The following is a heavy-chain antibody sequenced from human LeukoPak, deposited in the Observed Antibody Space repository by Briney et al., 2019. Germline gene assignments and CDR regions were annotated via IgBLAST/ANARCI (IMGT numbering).Heavy chain of an antibody. CDR1: GGSISSYY. V-gene: IGHV4-59*08. Sequence: SETLSLTCTVSGGSISSYYWSWIRQPPGKGLEWIGYIYYSGSTNYNPSLKSRVTISVDTSKNQFSLKLSSMTAADTAVYYCARHPYYYGTDVWGQGTTVTVSS. CDR2: IYYSGST. J-gene: IGHJ6*02. CDR3: ARHPYYYGTDV.